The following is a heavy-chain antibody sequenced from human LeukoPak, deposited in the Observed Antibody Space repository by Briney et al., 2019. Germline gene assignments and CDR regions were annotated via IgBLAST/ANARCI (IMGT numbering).Heavy chain of an antibody. Sequence: PSETLSLTCSVSGASISSGSYYWGWIRQPPGKGLEWIGSIYYSGSTYYNPSLKSRVTISVDTSKNQFSLKLSSVTAADTAVYYCARVGFLEWLGDYWGQGTLVTVSS. D-gene: IGHD3-3*01. J-gene: IGHJ4*02. V-gene: IGHV4-39*07. CDR2: IYYSGST. CDR3: ARVGFLEWLGDY. CDR1: GASISSGSYY.